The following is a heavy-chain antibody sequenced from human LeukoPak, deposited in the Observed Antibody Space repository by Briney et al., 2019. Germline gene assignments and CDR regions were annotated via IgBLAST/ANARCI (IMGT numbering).Heavy chain of an antibody. Sequence: PGGSLRLSCTASGFTFSSYWMHWVRQAPGKGLVWVSRINSDGSDTKYADSVKGRFTISRDNAKNTLFLQMNSLRAEDTAVYYCARDPCSHTSCYRGNWFDPWGQGTLVTVSS. J-gene: IGHJ5*02. CDR1: GFTFSSYW. D-gene: IGHD2-2*01. CDR2: INSDGSDT. V-gene: IGHV3-74*03. CDR3: ARDPCSHTSCYRGNWFDP.